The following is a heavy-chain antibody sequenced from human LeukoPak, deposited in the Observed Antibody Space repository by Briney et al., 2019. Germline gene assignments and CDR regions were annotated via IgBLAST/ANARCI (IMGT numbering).Heavy chain of an antibody. CDR3: ARGFSAFYGMDV. V-gene: IGHV1-69*02. Sequence: SVKVSCKASGYTFTGYNMHWVRQAPGQGLEWMGRIIPILGIANYAQKFQGRVTITADKSTSTAYMELSSLRSEDTAVYYCARGFSAFYGMDVWGQGTTVTVSS. CDR2: IIPILGIA. CDR1: GYTFTGYN. D-gene: IGHD2/OR15-2a*01. J-gene: IGHJ6*02.